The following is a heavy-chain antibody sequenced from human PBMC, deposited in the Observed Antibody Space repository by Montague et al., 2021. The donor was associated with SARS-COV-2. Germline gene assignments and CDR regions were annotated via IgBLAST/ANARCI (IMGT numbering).Heavy chain of an antibody. J-gene: IGHJ4*02. CDR1: GFTFSYYW. CDR2: INSDGSDT. Sequence: SLRLSCASSGFTFSYYWTHWVRQAPGKGLMWVSRINSDGSDTSYADSVKGRFTISRDNAKNTLYLQMDSLRAEDTAVYYCAREEAWDLMIDSWGRGTLVTVSS. D-gene: IGHD1-26*01. CDR3: AREEAWDLMIDS. V-gene: IGHV3-74*01.